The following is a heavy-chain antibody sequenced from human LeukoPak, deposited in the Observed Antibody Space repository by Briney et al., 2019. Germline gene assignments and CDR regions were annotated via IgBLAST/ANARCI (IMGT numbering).Heavy chain of an antibody. Sequence: PGGSLRLSCAASGFTFSSYSMNWVRQAPGKGLEWVSSISSSSSYIYYADSVKGRFTISRDNAKNSLYLQMNSLRAEDRAVYYCARDGGSGSYSYYYYYGMDVWGKGTTVTVSS. CDR1: GFTFSSYS. CDR2: ISSSSSYI. D-gene: IGHD3-10*01. J-gene: IGHJ6*04. CDR3: ARDGGSGSYSYYYYYGMDV. V-gene: IGHV3-21*01.